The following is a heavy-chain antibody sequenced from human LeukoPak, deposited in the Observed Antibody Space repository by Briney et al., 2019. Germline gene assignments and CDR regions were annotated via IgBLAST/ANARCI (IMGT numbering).Heavy chain of an antibody. CDR3: AIMHPYYDGNGYWVQ. Sequence: GGSMRLSCAASGFTFGSYAMSWVRQAPGKGLEWVSGINTNGGSTAYADSVKGRFTISRDNPRNTLYMQMNSLRAEDTALYYCAIMHPYYDGNGYWVQWGQGTLVTVSS. CDR1: GFTFGSYA. V-gene: IGHV3-23*01. CDR2: INTNGGST. J-gene: IGHJ4*02. D-gene: IGHD3-22*01.